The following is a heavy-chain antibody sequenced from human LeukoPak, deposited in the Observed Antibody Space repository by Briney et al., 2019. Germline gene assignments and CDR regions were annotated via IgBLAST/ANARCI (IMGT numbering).Heavy chain of an antibody. CDR2: ISGSAGST. J-gene: IGHJ6*03. Sequence: GGSLRLSCAASGFTFNSYVMSWVRQAPGKGLEWVSTISGSAGSTYYADSVRGRFTISRDNSKNTLYLQINSLRVEDTALYYCARGPLMAYNRDDYYYYYVDVWGKGTTVTISS. D-gene: IGHD1-1*01. V-gene: IGHV3-23*01. CDR3: ARGPLMAYNRDDYYYYYVDV. CDR1: GFTFNSYV.